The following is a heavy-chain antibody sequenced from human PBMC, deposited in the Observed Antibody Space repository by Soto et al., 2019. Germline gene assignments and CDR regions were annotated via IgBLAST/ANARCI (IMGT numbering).Heavy chain of an antibody. Sequence: ASVKVSCKASEYAFTNYALHWVRQAPGQRLEWMGWINAGNGNTKYSQKFQGRVTITRDTSASTAYMELSSLRSEDTAVYYCARGRYYDSSGYWFDPWGQGTLVTVSS. CDR1: EYAFTNYA. D-gene: IGHD3-22*01. CDR3: ARGRYYDSSGYWFDP. V-gene: IGHV1-3*01. J-gene: IGHJ5*02. CDR2: INAGNGNT.